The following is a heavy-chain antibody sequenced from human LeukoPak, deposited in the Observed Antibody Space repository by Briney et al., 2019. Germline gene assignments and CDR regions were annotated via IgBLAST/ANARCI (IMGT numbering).Heavy chain of an antibody. Sequence: PSETLSLTCTVSGGSISGSSYYWGWIRQHPGKGLEWIGYIYYSGSTYYNPSLKSRVTISVDTSKNQFSLKLSSVTAADTAVYYCAGASSGYSALDYWGQGTLVTVSS. CDR3: AGASSGYSALDY. CDR1: GGSISGSSYY. CDR2: IYYSGST. V-gene: IGHV4-31*03. D-gene: IGHD3-22*01. J-gene: IGHJ4*02.